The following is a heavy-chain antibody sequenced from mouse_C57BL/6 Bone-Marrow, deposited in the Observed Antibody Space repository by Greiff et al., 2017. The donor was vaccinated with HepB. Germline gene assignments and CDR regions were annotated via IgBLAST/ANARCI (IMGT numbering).Heavy chain of an antibody. CDR2: IDPNSGGT. D-gene: IGHD2-4*01. CDR3: ARAIPIYYDYGYYAMDY. Sequence: VQLQQPGAELVKPGASVKLSCKASGYTFTSYWMHWVKQRPGRGLEWIGRIDPNSGGTKYNEKFKSKATLTVDKPSSTAYMQLSSLTSEDSAVYYCARAIPIYYDYGYYAMDYWGQGTSVTVSS. CDR1: GYTFTSYW. J-gene: IGHJ4*01. V-gene: IGHV1-72*01.